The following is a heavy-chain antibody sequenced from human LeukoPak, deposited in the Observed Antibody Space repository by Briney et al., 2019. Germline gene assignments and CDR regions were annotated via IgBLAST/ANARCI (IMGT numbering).Heavy chain of an antibody. V-gene: IGHV3-33*01. CDR2: IWYDGSNK. Sequence: PGGSLRLSCAASGFTFSSYGMHWVRQAPGKGLEWVAVIWYDGSNKYYADSVKGRFTISRDNSKNTLYLQMNSLRAEDTAVYYCARGPGESGRDPRKSFDYWGQGTLVTVSS. D-gene: IGHD3-10*01. CDR3: ARGPGESGRDPRKSFDY. CDR1: GFTFSSYG. J-gene: IGHJ4*02.